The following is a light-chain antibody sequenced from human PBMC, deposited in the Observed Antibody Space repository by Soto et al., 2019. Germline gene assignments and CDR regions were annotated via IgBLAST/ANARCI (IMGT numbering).Light chain of an antibody. CDR2: LGS. CDR1: QSLLHSNGYNY. J-gene: IGKJ1*01. Sequence: DIVMTQSPLSLPVTPGEPASISCRSSQSLLHSNGYNYLHWFLQKPGQSPQLLIYLGSNRASGVPDRFSGSGSDTDFTLKISRVEAEDVGVYYCMQALQTPTFGQGTKVEIK. CDR3: MQALQTPT. V-gene: IGKV2-28*01.